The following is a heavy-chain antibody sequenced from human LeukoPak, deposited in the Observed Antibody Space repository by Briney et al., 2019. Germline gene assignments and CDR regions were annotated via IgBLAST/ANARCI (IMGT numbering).Heavy chain of an antibody. CDR3: AQPSATWFDP. CDR2: IIPIFGTA. D-gene: IGHD2-15*01. Sequence: GASVKVSCKASGGTFSSYAISWVRQAPGQGLEWMGGIIPIFGTASYAQKFQGRVTITADKSTSTAYMELSSLRSEDTAVYYCAQPSATWFDPWGQGTLVTVSS. J-gene: IGHJ5*02. CDR1: GGTFSSYA. V-gene: IGHV1-69*06.